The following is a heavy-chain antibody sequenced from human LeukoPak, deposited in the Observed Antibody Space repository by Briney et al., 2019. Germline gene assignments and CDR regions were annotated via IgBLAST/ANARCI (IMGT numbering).Heavy chain of an antibody. CDR3: ARDHPSYSSSSYGMDV. CDR1: GYSVSSNSAA. D-gene: IGHD6-6*01. CDR2: TYYRSKWYN. Sequence: SQTLSLTCAISGYSVSSNSAAWNWIRHSPSRGLEWLGLTYYRSKWYNDYAVSVKGRITINPDTSKNQFSLQLHSVTPEDTAVYYCARDHPSYSSSSYGMDVWGQGTTVTVSS. J-gene: IGHJ6*02. V-gene: IGHV6-1*01.